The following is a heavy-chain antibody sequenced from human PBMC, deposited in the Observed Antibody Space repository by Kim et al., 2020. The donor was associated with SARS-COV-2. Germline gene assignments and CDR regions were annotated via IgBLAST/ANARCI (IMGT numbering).Heavy chain of an antibody. CDR2: IPNDGKVT. CDR3: ARAGDYDISGYYGFFHH. Sequence: GGSLRLSCAASGFTLSNYFMNWVRQAPGKGLVWVSLIPNDGKVTDYADSVKGRFTISRDNAKNTLYLQMNSLRPEDTAVYYCARAGDYDISGYYGFFHHWGQGVLVTVSS. CDR1: GFTLSNYF. V-gene: IGHV3-74*01. J-gene: IGHJ1*01. D-gene: IGHD3-22*01.